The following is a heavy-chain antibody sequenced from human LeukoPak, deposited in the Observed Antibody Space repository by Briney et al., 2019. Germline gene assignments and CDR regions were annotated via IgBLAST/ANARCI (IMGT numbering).Heavy chain of an antibody. J-gene: IGHJ4*02. V-gene: IGHV3-15*07. CDR3: ITPLPYSAQ. CDR1: GFTFSNAY. D-gene: IGHD2-21*01. CDR2: IKPKTDGETT. Sequence: GGSLRLSCAASGFTFSNAYMNWVRQAPGKGLEWVGRIKPKTDGETTEYAAPVKGRFSISRDGSKNMLYLQMNSLKIEDTAVYYCITPLPYSAQGGQGTLVTVSS.